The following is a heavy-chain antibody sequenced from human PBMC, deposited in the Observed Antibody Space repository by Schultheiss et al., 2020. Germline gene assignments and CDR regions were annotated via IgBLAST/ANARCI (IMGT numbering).Heavy chain of an antibody. CDR2: MNPNSGNT. J-gene: IGHJ6*02. Sequence: ASVKVSCKASGYTFTSYDINWVRQATGQGLEWMGWMNPNSGNTGYVQKFQGRVTITRNTSISTAYMELSSLRSEDTAVYYCAKDASVAGGVGPNFYYYGMAVWGQGTTVTVSS. D-gene: IGHD2-8*02. CDR3: AKDASVAGGVGPNFYYYGMAV. CDR1: GYTFTSYD. V-gene: IGHV1-8*01.